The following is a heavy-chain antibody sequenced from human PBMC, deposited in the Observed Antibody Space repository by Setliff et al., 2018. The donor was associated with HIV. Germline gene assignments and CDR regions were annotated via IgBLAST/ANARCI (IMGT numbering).Heavy chain of an antibody. J-gene: IGHJ6*02. Sequence: PSETLSLTCTVSGGSISSYYWSWIRQPAGKGLEWIGRFYTSGSTNYNPSLKSRVTMSVDTPKNQFSLEVRYVTAADTAIYYCAREIWGQVAHVPYGMDVWGQGTTVTVSS. CDR1: GGSISSYY. V-gene: IGHV4-4*07. CDR3: AREIWGQVAHVPYGMDV. CDR2: FYTSGST. D-gene: IGHD5-12*01.